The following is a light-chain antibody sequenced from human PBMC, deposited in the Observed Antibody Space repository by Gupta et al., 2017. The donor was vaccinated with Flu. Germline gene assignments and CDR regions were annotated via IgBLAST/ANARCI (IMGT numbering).Light chain of an antibody. J-gene: IGLJ1*01. CDR2: EIT. CDR1: SSDVGAYNY. CDR3: CSYTSSSTYV. V-gene: IGLV2-14*01. Sequence: QSALTQPSSVSGSPGQSSTISCTGTSSDVGAYNYVSWHQQHPGKAPKLIIYEITNRPPGVSDRFSGSKSGDTASLTISGLQAEDEADYYCCSYTSSSTYVFGTGTRVTVL.